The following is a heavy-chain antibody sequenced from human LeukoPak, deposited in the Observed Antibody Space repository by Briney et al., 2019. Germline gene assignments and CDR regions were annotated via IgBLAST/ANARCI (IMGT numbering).Heavy chain of an antibody. CDR3: ARGRAEIAARPYYYYYYYMDV. CDR2: INHSGST. CDR1: GGSFSGYY. V-gene: IGHV4-34*01. J-gene: IGHJ6*03. D-gene: IGHD6-6*01. Sequence: SETLSLTCAVYGGSFSGYYWSWIRQPPGKGLEWIGEINHSGSTNYNPSLKSRVTISVDTSKNQFSLKLSSVTAADTAVYYCARGRAEIAARPYYYYYYYMDVRGKGTTVTVSS.